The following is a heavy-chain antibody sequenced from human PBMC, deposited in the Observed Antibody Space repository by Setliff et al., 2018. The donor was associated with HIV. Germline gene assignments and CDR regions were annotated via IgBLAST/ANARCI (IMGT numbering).Heavy chain of an antibody. CDR3: ASLLPVDY. CDR1: GFTFGSYW. V-gene: IGHV3-7*03. J-gene: IGHJ4*02. CDR2: IKEDGSEK. D-gene: IGHD2-15*01. Sequence: QTGGSLRLSCAASGFTFGSYWMSWVRQAPGQGLEYVASIKEDGSEKYYVDSLKGRFTISRDTAKNTLYLQVSSLRAEDTAVYYCASLLPVDYWGQGTLVTVSS.